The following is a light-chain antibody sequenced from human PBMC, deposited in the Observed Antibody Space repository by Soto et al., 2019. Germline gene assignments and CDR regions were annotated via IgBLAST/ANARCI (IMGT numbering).Light chain of an antibody. V-gene: IGLV2-14*01. CDR1: SSDVGGYNY. J-gene: IGLJ1*01. CDR2: EVT. Sequence: QSVLTQPASVSGSPGQSITISCTGTSSDVGGYNYVSWYQLHPGKAPKLILYEVTNRPSGVSDRFSGSKSGNTASLTISGLQAEDEADYYCSSYPSSTAYVFGTGTKVTVL. CDR3: SSYPSSTAYV.